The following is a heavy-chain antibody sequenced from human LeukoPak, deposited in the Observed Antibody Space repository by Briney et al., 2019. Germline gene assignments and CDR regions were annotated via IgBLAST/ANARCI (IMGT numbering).Heavy chain of an antibody. CDR2: IKQDGSEK. CDR1: GFTFSSYW. CDR3: ARDRAREMVTTNINLDY. J-gene: IGHJ4*02. D-gene: IGHD5-18*01. Sequence: GGSLRLSCAATGFTFSSYWMSWVRQAPGKGLEWVANIKQDGSEKYYVDSVKGRFTISRDNAKNSLYLQMNSLRAEDTAVYYCARDRAREMVTTNINLDYWGQGTLVTVSS. V-gene: IGHV3-7*01.